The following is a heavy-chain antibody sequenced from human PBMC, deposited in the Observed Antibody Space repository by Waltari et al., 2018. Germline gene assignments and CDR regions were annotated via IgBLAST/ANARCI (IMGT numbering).Heavy chain of an antibody. V-gene: IGHV1-3*01. D-gene: IGHD3-22*01. J-gene: IGHJ4*02. CDR3: GSTAYDSSGYYSPPVDD. Sequence: QVQLVQSGAEVKKPGASVKVSCKASGYTFTSYAMHWVRQAPGQRLEWMGWINAGNGNTKYSQKFQGRVTITRDTSASTAYMELSSLGSEYEAVYYRGSTAYDSSGYYSPPVDDCGQGTLVTVSS. CDR2: INAGNGNT. CDR1: GYTFTSYA.